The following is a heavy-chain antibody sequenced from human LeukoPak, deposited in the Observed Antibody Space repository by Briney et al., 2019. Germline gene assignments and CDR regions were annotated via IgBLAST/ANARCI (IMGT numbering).Heavy chain of an antibody. CDR2: IYTSGST. CDR1: GGSISSYS. J-gene: IGHJ4*02. Sequence: SETLSLTCTVSGGSISSYSWSWIRQPAGKGLEWIGRIYTSGSTNYNPSLKSRVTISVDKSNNQFSLRLSSVTAADTAVYYCAREDYVWGSYCFDYWGQGTLVTASS. D-gene: IGHD3-16*01. CDR3: AREDYVWGSYCFDY. V-gene: IGHV4-4*07.